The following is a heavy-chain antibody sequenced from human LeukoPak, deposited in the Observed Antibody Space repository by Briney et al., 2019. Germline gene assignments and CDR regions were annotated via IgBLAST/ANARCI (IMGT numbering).Heavy chain of an antibody. CDR1: GVSISSYY. V-gene: IGHV4-59*01. D-gene: IGHD1-20*01. CDR3: ARGFVITGTA. Sequence: SETLSLTCTVSGVSISSYYWSWIRQPPGKALEWIGYIYYSGSTNYNPSLKSRVTISVDTSKNQFSLKLGSVTAADTAVYYCARGFVITGTAWGQGTLVTVSS. J-gene: IGHJ5*02. CDR2: IYYSGST.